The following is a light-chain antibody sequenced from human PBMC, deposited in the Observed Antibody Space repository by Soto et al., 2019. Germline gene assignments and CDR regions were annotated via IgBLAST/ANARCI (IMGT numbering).Light chain of an antibody. V-gene: IGKV3-11*01. J-gene: IGKJ1*01. CDR3: QQYGSSGT. CDR2: DAS. CDR1: QSVSSY. Sequence: EIVLTQSPATLSLSPGERATLSCRASQSVSSYLAWYQQKPGQAPRLLIYDASNRATDIPARFSGSGSGTDFTLTISSLEPEDFAVYYCQQYGSSGTFCQGTKVDIK.